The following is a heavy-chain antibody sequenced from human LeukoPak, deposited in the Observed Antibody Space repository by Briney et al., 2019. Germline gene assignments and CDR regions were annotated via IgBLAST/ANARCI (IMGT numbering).Heavy chain of an antibody. V-gene: IGHV1-18*01. Sequence: EASVKVSCKASGYTFTSYGISWVRQAPGQGLEWMGWISAYNGNTNYAQKLQGRVTMTTDTSTSTAYMELRSLRSDDTAVYYCARDLPIVGATFAYYMDVWGKGTTVTVSS. CDR3: ARDLPIVGATFAYYMDV. D-gene: IGHD1-26*01. J-gene: IGHJ6*03. CDR1: GYTFTSYG. CDR2: ISAYNGNT.